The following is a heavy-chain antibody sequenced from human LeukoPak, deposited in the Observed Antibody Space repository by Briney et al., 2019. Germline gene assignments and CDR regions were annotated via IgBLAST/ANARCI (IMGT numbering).Heavy chain of an antibody. CDR2: IYTSGST. V-gene: IGHV4-61*02. Sequence: PSETLSLTCTVSGGSISSGSYYWSWIRQPAGKGLEWIGRIYTSGSTNYNPSLKRRVTISVDTSKNQFSLKLSSVTAADTAVYYCATGDSGSYYYWGQGTLVTVSS. CDR1: GGSISSGSYY. D-gene: IGHD1-26*01. J-gene: IGHJ4*02. CDR3: ATGDSGSYYY.